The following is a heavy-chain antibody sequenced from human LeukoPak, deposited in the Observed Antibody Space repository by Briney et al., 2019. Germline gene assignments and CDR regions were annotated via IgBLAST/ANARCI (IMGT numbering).Heavy chain of an antibody. CDR2: IIPIFGTA. Sequence: GASVKVSCKASGGTFSSYAISWVRQAPGQGLGWMGRIIPIFGTANSAQKFQGRVTITTDESTSTAYMELSSLRSEDTAVYYCARGTPSEQLVLDWGQGTLVTVSS. D-gene: IGHD6-6*01. CDR3: ARGTPSEQLVLD. CDR1: GGTFSSYA. V-gene: IGHV1-69*05. J-gene: IGHJ4*02.